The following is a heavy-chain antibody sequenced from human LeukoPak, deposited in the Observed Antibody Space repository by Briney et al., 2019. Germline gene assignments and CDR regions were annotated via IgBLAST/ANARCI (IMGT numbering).Heavy chain of an antibody. CDR3: ARVLLTDYYMDV. J-gene: IGHJ6*03. V-gene: IGHV1-18*01. CDR2: ISDYNGNK. CDR1: GYTFTSYG. Sequence: ASVKVSCKDSGYTFTSYGISWVGQAPGQGLEWMGWISDYNGNKNYAQKLQGRVTMTADTSTSTAYRELRSLRSDDTAVYYCARVLLTDYYMDVWGKGTTVTVSS.